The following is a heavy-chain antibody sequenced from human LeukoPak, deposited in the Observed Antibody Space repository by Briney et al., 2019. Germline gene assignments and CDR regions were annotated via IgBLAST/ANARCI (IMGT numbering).Heavy chain of an antibody. CDR3: ARGLGFVNQLLCRWCWFDP. CDR1: GFTFSSYW. J-gene: IGHJ5*02. Sequence: GGSLRLSCAASGFTFSSYWMSWVRQAPGKGLEWVANIKQDGSEKYYVDSVKGRFTISRDNAKNSLYLQMNSLRAEGTAVYYCARGLGFVNQLLCRWCWFDPWGQGTLVTASS. CDR2: IKQDGSEK. D-gene: IGHD2-2*01. V-gene: IGHV3-7*01.